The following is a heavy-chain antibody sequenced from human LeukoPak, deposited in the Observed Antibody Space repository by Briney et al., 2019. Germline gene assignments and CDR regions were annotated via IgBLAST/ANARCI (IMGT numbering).Heavy chain of an antibody. J-gene: IGHJ4*02. CDR2: ISCSGGST. V-gene: IGHV3-23*01. CDR3: ARGLLGALDY. CDR1: GFTFSSYG. Sequence: GGTLRLSCAASGFTFSSYGMSWVRQAPGKGLEWVSAISCSGGSTYYADSVKGRFTISRDNSKNTLYLQMNSLKAEDTAVYYFARGLLGALDYWGQGTLVTVSS. D-gene: IGHD3-16*01.